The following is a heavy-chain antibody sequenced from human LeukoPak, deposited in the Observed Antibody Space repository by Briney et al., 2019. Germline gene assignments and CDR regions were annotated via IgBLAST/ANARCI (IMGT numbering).Heavy chain of an antibody. CDR1: GGTFSSYA. V-gene: IGHV1-69*13. CDR3: ARVGMLSGSYYDYYYYMDV. J-gene: IGHJ6*03. CDR2: IIPIFGTA. D-gene: IGHD1-26*01. Sequence: ASVKVSCKASGGTFSSYAISWVRQAPGQGLEWMGGIIPIFGTANYAQKFQGRVTITADESTSTAYMELSSLRSEDTAVYYCARVGMLSGSYYDYYYYMDVWGKGTTVTVSS.